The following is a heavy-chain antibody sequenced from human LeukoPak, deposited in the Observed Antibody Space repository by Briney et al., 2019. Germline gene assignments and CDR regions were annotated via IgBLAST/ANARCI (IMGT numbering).Heavy chain of an antibody. CDR3: VRDSSSRYGRAFDI. V-gene: IGHV3-48*03. J-gene: IGHJ3*02. CDR1: GFTFSSYE. CDR2: ISSSGSTI. Sequence: GALRLSCAASGFTFSSYEMNWVRQAPGKGLEWVSYISSSGSTIYYADSVKGRFTISRDNAKNSLYLQMNSLRAEDTAVYYCVRDSSSRYGRAFDIWGQGTMVTVSS. D-gene: IGHD6-13*01.